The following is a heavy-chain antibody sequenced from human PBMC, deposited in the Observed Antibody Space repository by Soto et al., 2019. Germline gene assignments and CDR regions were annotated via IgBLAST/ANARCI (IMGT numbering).Heavy chain of an antibody. D-gene: IGHD3-16*01. CDR3: ARENNDYAWGAFDI. Sequence: PGGSLRLSCAASGFTFSSFWLTWVRQAPGKGLEWVANIKEDGSEEYYVDSVKGRFTISRDNAKNSLYLQMNSLRAEDTAVYYCARENNDYAWGAFDIWGQGTMVTVSS. J-gene: IGHJ3*02. CDR1: GFTFSSFW. CDR2: IKEDGSEE. V-gene: IGHV3-7*01.